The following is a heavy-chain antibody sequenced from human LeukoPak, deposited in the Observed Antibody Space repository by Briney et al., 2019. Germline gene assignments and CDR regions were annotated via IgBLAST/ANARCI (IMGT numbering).Heavy chain of an antibody. CDR3: AKAGLRSNYYDNSAYYSPVGYYFDY. D-gene: IGHD3-22*01. Sequence: GGSLRLSCAASGFTFSSYSMNWVRQAPGKGLEWVSSITSSSSNIYYADSVKGRFTISRDNAKNSLYLQMNSLRAEDTAVYYCAKAGLRSNYYDNSAYYSPVGYYFDYWGQGTLVTVSS. CDR2: ITSSSSNI. J-gene: IGHJ4*02. V-gene: IGHV3-21*01. CDR1: GFTFSSYS.